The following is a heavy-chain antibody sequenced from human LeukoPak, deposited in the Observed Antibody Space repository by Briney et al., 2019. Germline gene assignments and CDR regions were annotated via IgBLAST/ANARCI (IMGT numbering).Heavy chain of an antibody. CDR3: ASSFSYSGSHGTFDY. CDR2: INLNSGGT. D-gene: IGHD1-26*01. CDR1: GYTFTGYY. J-gene: IGHJ4*02. Sequence: ASVKVSCKASGYTFTGYYMHWVRQSPGQGLEWMGWINLNSGGTNYAQKFQGRVTMTRDTSISTAYMELSRLRSDDTAVYYCASSFSYSGSHGTFDYWGQGTLVTVSS. V-gene: IGHV1-2*02.